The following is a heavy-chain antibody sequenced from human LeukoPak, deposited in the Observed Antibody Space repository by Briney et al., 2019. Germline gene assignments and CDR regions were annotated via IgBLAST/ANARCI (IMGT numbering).Heavy chain of an antibody. V-gene: IGHV4-59*01. Sequence: PSETLSLTCTVSGGSISSYYWSWIRQPPGKGLEWIGYIYYSGSTNYNPSLKSRVTISVDTSKNQFSLKLSSVTAADTAVYYCARVNYDFWSGYDYYYMDVWGKGTTVTVSS. CDR3: ARVNYDFWSGYDYYYMDV. CDR2: IYYSGST. D-gene: IGHD3-3*01. J-gene: IGHJ6*03. CDR1: GGSISSYY.